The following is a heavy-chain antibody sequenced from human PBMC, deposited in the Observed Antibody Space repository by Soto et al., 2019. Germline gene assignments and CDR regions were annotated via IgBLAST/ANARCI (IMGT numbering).Heavy chain of an antibody. Sequence: GGSLRLSCRTSGLTFRTYLMSWVRQAPGKGLEWVANIKTDGSEEYYADSVEGRFTISRDDSKNTLSLQLNSLRVEDTAHYYCAKADGEQWLIPHLDNWGQGTLVTVSS. D-gene: IGHD6-19*01. J-gene: IGHJ4*02. CDR3: AKADGEQWLIPHLDN. V-gene: IGHV3-7*03. CDR2: IKTDGSEE. CDR1: GLTFRTYL.